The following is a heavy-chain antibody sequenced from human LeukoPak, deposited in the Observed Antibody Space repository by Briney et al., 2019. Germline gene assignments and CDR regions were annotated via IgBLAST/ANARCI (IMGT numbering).Heavy chain of an antibody. J-gene: IGHJ4*02. CDR2: ISSSSSYI. CDR1: GFTFNTYS. CDR3: ARAGILTGYSIDY. Sequence: KAGGSLRLSCAASGFTFNTYSMNWVRQAPGKGLEWVSSISSSSSYIYYADSVKGRFTISRDNAKNSLYLQMNSLGAEDTAVYYCARAGILTGYSIDYWGQGTLVTVSS. D-gene: IGHD3-9*01. V-gene: IGHV3-21*01.